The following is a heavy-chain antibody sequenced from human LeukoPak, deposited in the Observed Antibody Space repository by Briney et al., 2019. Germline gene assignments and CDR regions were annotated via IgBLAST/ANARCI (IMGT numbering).Heavy chain of an antibody. CDR2: INPNSGDT. J-gene: IGHJ4*02. CDR1: GYTFTDYY. Sequence: ASVKVSCKASGYTFTDYYLHWVRQAPGQGLEWMGWINPNSGDTKYAQNFQGRVTMTGGTSISTAYMELSGLTSDDTAVYYCARDIWNLRLIYYWGQGTLVTVSS. V-gene: IGHV1-2*02. CDR3: ARDIWNLRLIYY. D-gene: IGHD3-16*01.